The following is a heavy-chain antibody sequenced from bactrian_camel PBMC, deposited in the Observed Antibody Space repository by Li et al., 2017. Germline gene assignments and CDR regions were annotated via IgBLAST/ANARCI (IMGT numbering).Heavy chain of an antibody. V-gene: IGHV3S1*01. CDR3: SYTCAADRQPGIIPSRWLWEIGYTY. CDR2: IDTGEV. J-gene: IGHJ4*01. Sequence: VQLVESGGGSALAGGSVRLSCAASGYTFNTYSWFRQAPGQEREGVAAIDTGEVDYAESVKGRFTISKQYGEREGRGSVTLQMTDLKPEDAGSYTCAADRQPGIIPSRWLWEIGYTYWGQGTQVTVS. D-gene: IGHD2*01. CDR1: GYTFNTY.